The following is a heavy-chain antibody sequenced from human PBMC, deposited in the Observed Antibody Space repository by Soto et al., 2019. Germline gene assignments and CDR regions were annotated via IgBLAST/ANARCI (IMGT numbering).Heavy chain of an antibody. CDR2: IYPGDSNT. J-gene: IGHJ4*02. CDR1: GYSFTTYW. V-gene: IGHV5-51*01. D-gene: IGHD3-10*02. CDR3: ARLCDVRGCAVDY. Sequence: GESQKISCTGSGYSFTTYWIVWVRQMPGKGLDCMGLIYPGDSNTRYSPSFQGQVTISVDKSISTAYVQWSSLKASDTARWYCARLCDVRGCAVDYWGQGALVTVSS.